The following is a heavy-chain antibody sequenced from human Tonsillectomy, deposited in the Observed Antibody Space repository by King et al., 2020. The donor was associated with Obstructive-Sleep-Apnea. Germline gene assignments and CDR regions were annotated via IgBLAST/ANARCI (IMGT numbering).Heavy chain of an antibody. V-gene: IGHV3-74*01. CDR3: ATVFLTTVLPDN. J-gene: IGHJ4*02. CDR1: GLTFSSYW. Sequence: VQLVESGGGLVQPGGSLRLSCAASGLTFSSYWMHWVRQAPGKGLVWVSRINTDGSSTTYADSVKGRFTISRDNAKNTLYLQMNRLRAEDTAVYFCATVFLTTVLPDNWGQGTLVTVSS. D-gene: IGHD4-17*01. CDR2: INTDGSST.